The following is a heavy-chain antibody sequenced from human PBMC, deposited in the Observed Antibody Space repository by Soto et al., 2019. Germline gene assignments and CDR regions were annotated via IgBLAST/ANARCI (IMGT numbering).Heavy chain of an antibody. D-gene: IGHD5-12*01. J-gene: IGHJ6*02. V-gene: IGHV1-69*12. CDR1: GGTFRNSA. CDR3: ARDKDRLQLGGNYYYSVDV. Sequence: QVQLEQSGAEVKKPGSSVKVSCNASGGTFRNSAISWVRQVPGQGLEWMGGIMPIFRTPDYAQKFQGRVTVTADESTSTAYMELSGLRSDDTAVYCCARDKDRLQLGGNYYYSVDVWGQGPTVTVSS. CDR2: IMPIFRTP.